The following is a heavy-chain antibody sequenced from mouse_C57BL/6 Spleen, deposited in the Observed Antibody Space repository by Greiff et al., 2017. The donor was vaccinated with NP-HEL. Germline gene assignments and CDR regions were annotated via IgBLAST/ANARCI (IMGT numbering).Heavy chain of an antibody. J-gene: IGHJ4*01. CDR3: ARSSYYGNYVAMDD. V-gene: IGHV1-52*01. CDR1: GYTFTSYW. CDR2: IDPSDSET. D-gene: IGHD2-10*01. Sequence: QVQLQQPGAELVRPGSSVKLSCKASGYTFTSYWMHWVKQRPIQGLEWIGNIDPSDSETHYNQKFKDKATLTVDKSSSTAYMQLSSLTSEDSAVYYCARSSYYGNYVAMDDWGQGTSVTVSS.